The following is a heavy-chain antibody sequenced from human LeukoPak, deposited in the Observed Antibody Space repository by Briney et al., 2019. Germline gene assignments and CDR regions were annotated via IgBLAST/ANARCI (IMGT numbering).Heavy chain of an antibody. J-gene: IGHJ4*02. CDR3: ARNYDFWSGYHYYLDY. Sequence: PSETLSLTCSVSDGSISSYYWSWIRQPPGKGLEWIGYIHYSGSTNYNPSLKSRVTISVDTSKNQFSLRLSSVTAADTAVYYCARNYDFWSGYHYYLDYWGQGTLVTVSS. V-gene: IGHV4-59*01. CDR1: DGSISSYY. D-gene: IGHD3-3*01. CDR2: IHYSGST.